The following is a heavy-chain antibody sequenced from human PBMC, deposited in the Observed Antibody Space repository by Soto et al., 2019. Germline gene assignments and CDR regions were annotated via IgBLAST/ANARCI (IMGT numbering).Heavy chain of an antibody. V-gene: IGHV4-30-4*01. J-gene: IGHJ6*02. CDR2: IFYSGTT. CDR1: GDSMSSADYY. CDR3: ARDLWVEPELYYYGMDV. D-gene: IGHD1-1*01. Sequence: SETLSLTCTVSGDSMSSADYYWSWIRQTPGKGLEWIGHIFYSGTTYYNPSLKSRLTISVDTSKNHFSLRLTSVTAADTAVYYCARDLWVEPELYYYGMDVWGQGTTVTVSS.